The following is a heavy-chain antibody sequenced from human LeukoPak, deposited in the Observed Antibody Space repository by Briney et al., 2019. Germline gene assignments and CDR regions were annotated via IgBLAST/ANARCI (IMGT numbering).Heavy chain of an antibody. CDR3: VRQSGGTVITIIDY. CDR1: GYSFTSYW. CDR2: IYAGDSDT. D-gene: IGHD2-15*01. Sequence: PGESLKISCKGSGYSFTSYWIGWVRQMPGKGLEWMGIIYAGDSDTRYSPSFQGQVTISADKSINTAYLQWSSLKASDTAIYYCVRQSGGTVITIIDYWGQGTLVTVPS. J-gene: IGHJ4*02. V-gene: IGHV5-51*01.